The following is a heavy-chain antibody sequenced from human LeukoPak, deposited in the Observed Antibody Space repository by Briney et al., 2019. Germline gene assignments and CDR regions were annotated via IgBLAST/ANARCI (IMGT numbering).Heavy chain of an antibody. V-gene: IGHV3-30*04. Sequence: GGSLRLSCAASGFTFSSYAMHWVRQAPGKGLEWVAVISYDGSNKYYADSVKGRFTISRDNSKNTLYLQMNSLRAEDTAVYYCAKGAAAGYYFDYWGQGTLVTVSS. CDR2: ISYDGSNK. CDR1: GFTFSSYA. CDR3: AKGAAAGYYFDY. D-gene: IGHD6-13*01. J-gene: IGHJ4*02.